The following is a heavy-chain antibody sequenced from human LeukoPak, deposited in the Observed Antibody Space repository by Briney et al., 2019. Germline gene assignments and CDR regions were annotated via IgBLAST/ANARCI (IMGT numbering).Heavy chain of an antibody. J-gene: IGHJ3*02. D-gene: IGHD5-12*01. Sequence: ASVKVSCKASGYTFTGYYMHWVRQAPGQGLEWMGWINPNSGGTNYAQKFQGRVTMTRDTSISTAYMELSRLRSDDTALYYCARDRGSGYDFAAFDIWGQGTMVTVSS. CDR3: ARDRGSGYDFAAFDI. CDR1: GYTFTGYY. CDR2: INPNSGGT. V-gene: IGHV1-2*02.